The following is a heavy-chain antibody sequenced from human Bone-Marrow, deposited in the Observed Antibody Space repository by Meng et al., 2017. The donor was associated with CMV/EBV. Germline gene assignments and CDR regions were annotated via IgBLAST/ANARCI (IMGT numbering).Heavy chain of an antibody. J-gene: IGHJ6*02. CDR3: ARGYCSGGSCYGYYYGMDV. CDR2: IIPIFGTA. CDR1: GGTFSSYT. V-gene: IGHV1-69*05. D-gene: IGHD2-15*01. Sequence: SVKVSCKASGGTFSSYTISWVRQAPGQGLEWMGGIIPIFGTANYAQKFQGRVTITTDESTSTAYMELSSLRSEDTAVYYCARGYCSGGSCYGYYYGMDVWGQGTTVTVSS.